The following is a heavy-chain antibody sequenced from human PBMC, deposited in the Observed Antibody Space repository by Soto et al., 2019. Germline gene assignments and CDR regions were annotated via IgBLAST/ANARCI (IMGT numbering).Heavy chain of an antibody. J-gene: IGHJ4*02. CDR1: GYTFSDYY. V-gene: IGHV1-2*02. CDR3: ARDCHILTAYDYFDL. Sequence: QVQLVQSGAEVKKPGASVTVSSKASGYTFSDYYLHWVRQAPGQGLEWMGWINPDSGGTNYAQKFQGRVTMTRDTSINTAYMDLSRLTSDDTAVYYCARDCHILTAYDYFDLWGQGTLVTVSS. CDR2: INPDSGGT. D-gene: IGHD3-9*01.